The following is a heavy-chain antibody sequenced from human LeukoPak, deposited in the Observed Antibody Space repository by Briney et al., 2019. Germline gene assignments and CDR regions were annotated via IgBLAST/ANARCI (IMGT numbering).Heavy chain of an antibody. D-gene: IGHD3-10*01. Sequence: SETLSLTCTVSGDSVSSGSYYWSWIRQPPGKGLEWIGYMYNSGSTNYNPSLKSRVTISVDTSKNQLSLKLSSVTAADTAVYYCARDRKYGSESLRRLDYWGQGTLVTVSS. J-gene: IGHJ4*02. CDR3: ARDRKYGSESLRRLDY. V-gene: IGHV4-61*01. CDR2: MYNSGST. CDR1: GDSVSSGSYY.